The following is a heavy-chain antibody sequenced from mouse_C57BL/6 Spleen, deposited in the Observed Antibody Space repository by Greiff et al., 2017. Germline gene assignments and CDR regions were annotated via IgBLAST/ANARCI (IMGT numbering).Heavy chain of an antibody. V-gene: IGHV1-55*01. Sequence: QVQLQQPGAELVKPGASVKMSCKASGYTFTSYWITWVKQRPGQGLEWIGDIYPGSGSTNYNEKFKSKATLTVDTSSSTAYMQLSSLTSEDSAVYYCARGGGWLLPYYAMDYWGQGTSVTVSS. CDR2: IYPGSGST. J-gene: IGHJ4*01. CDR1: GYTFTSYW. CDR3: ARGGGWLLPYYAMDY. D-gene: IGHD2-3*01.